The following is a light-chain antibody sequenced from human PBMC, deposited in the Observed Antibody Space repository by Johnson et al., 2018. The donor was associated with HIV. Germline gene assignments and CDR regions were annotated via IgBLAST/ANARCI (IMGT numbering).Light chain of an antibody. V-gene: IGLV1-51*02. CDR3: GTWDSSLRVGF. CDR2: ENN. CDR1: SSNIGENF. J-gene: IGLJ1*01. Sequence: QSVLTQPPSVSAAPGQKVTFSCSGSSSNIGENFVSWYHHLPGTAPKLLIYENNKRPSGIPDRFSGSKSGTSATLGITGLQTGDEADYYCGTWDSSLRVGFFGTGTKVTVL.